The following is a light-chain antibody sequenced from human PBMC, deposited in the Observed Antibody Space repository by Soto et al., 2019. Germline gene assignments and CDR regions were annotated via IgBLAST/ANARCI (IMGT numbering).Light chain of an antibody. CDR3: QQYNSYPRT. V-gene: IGKV1-5*01. Sequence: DIHMTQSPSTLSASVGDRVTLTCRASQSISSWLAWYQQKPGKAPKLLIYDASSLESGVPSRFSGSGSGTEFTLTISSLQPDDFATYYCQQYNSYPRTFGQGTRLEIK. CDR1: QSISSW. CDR2: DAS. J-gene: IGKJ5*01.